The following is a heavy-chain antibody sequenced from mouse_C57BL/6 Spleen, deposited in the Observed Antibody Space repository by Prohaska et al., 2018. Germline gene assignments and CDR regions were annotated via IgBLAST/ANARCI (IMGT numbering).Heavy chain of an antibody. Sequence: QMQLQESGPGLVKPSQSLFLTCSITGFPITSGYYWIWIRQSPGKPLEWMGYITHSVETFYKPSMQSPITITRETSKNQFFFQWNSVTKEDTDMYYCEGDRDGYSSMDYSGQGTSVNVAS. J-gene: IGHJ4*01. CDR1: GFPITSGYY. CDR3: EGDRDGYSSMDY. V-gene: IGHV12-3*01. CDR2: ITHSVET. D-gene: IGHD2-3*01.